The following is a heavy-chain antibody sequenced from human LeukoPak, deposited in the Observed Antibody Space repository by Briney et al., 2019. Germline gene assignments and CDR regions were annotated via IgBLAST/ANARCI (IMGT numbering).Heavy chain of an antibody. J-gene: IGHJ4*02. D-gene: IGHD3-3*01. CDR3: ARGPRMTTTFGVVIMGLDY. V-gene: IGHV4-34*01. CDR1: GGSFSGYY. CDR2: INHSGST. Sequence: PSETLSLTCAVYGGSFSGYYWSWIRQPPGKGLEWIGEINHSGSTNYNPSLKSRVTISVDTSKNQFSLKLSSVTAADTAVYYCARGPRMTTTFGVVIMGLDYWGQGTLVTVSS.